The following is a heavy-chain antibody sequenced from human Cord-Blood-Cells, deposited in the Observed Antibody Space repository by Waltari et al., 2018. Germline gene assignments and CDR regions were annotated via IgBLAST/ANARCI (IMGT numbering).Heavy chain of an antibody. V-gene: IGHV3-73*02. D-gene: IGHD3-10*01. CDR2: IRSKANSYAT. J-gene: IGHJ3*02. Sequence: EVQLVESGGGLVQPGGSLKLSCAASGFTFSGSAMHWVSQASGKGLEWVGRIRSKANSYATAYAASVKGRFTISRDDSKNMAYLQMNSLKTEDTAVYYCTRHDGESIPFDIWGQGTMVTVSS. CDR3: TRHDGESIPFDI. CDR1: GFTFSGSA.